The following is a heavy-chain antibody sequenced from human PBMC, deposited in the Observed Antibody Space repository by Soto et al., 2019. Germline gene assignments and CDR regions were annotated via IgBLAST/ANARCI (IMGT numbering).Heavy chain of an antibody. CDR3: ARRDAGNFDY. Sequence: QVQLQESGPGLVKPSETLSLTCTVSGGSISSYYWSWIRQPPGKGLEWIGYIYYSGSTNYNPSLKSRVTISVDTAKNQFSLKLGSVTAADTAVYYCARRDAGNFDYWGQGTLVTVSS. CDR2: IYYSGST. J-gene: IGHJ4*02. V-gene: IGHV4-59*01. CDR1: GGSISSYY. D-gene: IGHD1-26*01.